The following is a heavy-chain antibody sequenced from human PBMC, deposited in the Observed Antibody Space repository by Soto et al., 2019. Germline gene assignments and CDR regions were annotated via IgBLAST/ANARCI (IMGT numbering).Heavy chain of an antibody. V-gene: IGHV3-7*01. J-gene: IGHJ6*02. CDR3: ARDWKRGSWYYYYGMDV. Sequence: QSGGSLRLSCAASGFTFSSYWMSWVRQAPGKGLEWVANIKQDGSEKYYVDSVKGRFTISRDNAKNSLYLQMNSLRAEDTAVYYCARDWKRGSWYYYYGMDVWGQGTTVTVSS. CDR2: IKQDGSEK. CDR1: GFTFSSYW. D-gene: IGHD6-13*01.